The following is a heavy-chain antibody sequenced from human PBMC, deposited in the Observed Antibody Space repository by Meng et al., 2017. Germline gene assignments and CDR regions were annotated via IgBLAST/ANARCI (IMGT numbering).Heavy chain of an antibody. Sequence: SETLSLTCTVSGYSISSGYYWGWIRQPPGKGLEWIGSIYHSGSTYYNPSLKSRVTISVDTSKNQFSLKLSSVTAADTAVYYCARDETYCGGDCYQPGDYYGMDVWGQGTMVTVSS. J-gene: IGHJ6*02. V-gene: IGHV4-38-2*02. CDR2: IYHSGST. D-gene: IGHD2-21*02. CDR3: ARDETYCGGDCYQPGDYYGMDV. CDR1: GYSISSGYY.